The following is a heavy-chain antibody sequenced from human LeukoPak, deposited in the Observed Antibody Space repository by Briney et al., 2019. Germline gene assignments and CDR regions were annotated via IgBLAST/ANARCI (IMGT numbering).Heavy chain of an antibody. CDR3: ARHGTISSESYFDY. CDR2: IHNSGRT. D-gene: IGHD1-14*01. CDR1: GGSISSYY. J-gene: IGHJ4*02. Sequence: PSETLSLTCTVSGGSISSYYWSWIRQPPGKGLEWIGYIHNSGRTNYNPSLKSRVTGFVDTSKNQVSLRLSSVTAADTAVYYCARHGTISSESYFDYWGQGALVTVSS. V-gene: IGHV4-59*08.